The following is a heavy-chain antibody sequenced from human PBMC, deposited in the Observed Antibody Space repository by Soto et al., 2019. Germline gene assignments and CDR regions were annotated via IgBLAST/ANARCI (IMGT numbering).Heavy chain of an antibody. CDR2: IIPIFGTA. V-gene: IGHV1-69*12. D-gene: IGHD6-19*01. J-gene: IGHJ5*02. Sequence: QVQLVQSGAEVKKPGSSVKVSCKASGGTFSSYAISWVRQAPGQGLEWMGGIIPIFGTANYAQKFQGRVTITADESTGTAYRGLSSLRSEDTAGYYGPGGAVAGTWYWFAPWGREPWSPSPQ. CDR1: GGTFSSYA. CDR3: PGGAVAGTWYWFAP.